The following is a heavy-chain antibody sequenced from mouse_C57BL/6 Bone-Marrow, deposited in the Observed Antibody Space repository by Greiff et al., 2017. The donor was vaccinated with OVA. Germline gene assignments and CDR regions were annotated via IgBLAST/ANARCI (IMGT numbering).Heavy chain of an antibody. Sequence: VQLQQSGPELVKPGASVKISCKASGYSFTGYYMNWVKQSPEKSLEWIGEINPSTGGTTYNQKFKAKATLTVDKSSSTAYMQLKSLTSEDSAVYYCASPHYYGSSYYAMDYWGQGTSVTVSS. J-gene: IGHJ4*01. V-gene: IGHV1-42*01. CDR2: INPSTGGT. CDR3: ASPHYYGSSYYAMDY. CDR1: GYSFTGYY. D-gene: IGHD1-1*01.